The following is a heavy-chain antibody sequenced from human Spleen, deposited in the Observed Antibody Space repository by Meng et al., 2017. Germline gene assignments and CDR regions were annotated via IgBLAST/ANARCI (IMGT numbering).Heavy chain of an antibody. CDR3: AREDKITAEFDY. J-gene: IGHJ4*02. CDR1: GFTFSFYW. CDR2: IKQDGSEK. D-gene: IGHD6-25*01. Sequence: GESLKISCAASGFTFSFYWMSWVRQAPGKGLEWVANIKQDGSEKYYVDSVKGRFTISRDNAKNSLYLQMNSLRAEDTAVYYCAREDKITAEFDYWGQGTLVTVSS. V-gene: IGHV3-7*01.